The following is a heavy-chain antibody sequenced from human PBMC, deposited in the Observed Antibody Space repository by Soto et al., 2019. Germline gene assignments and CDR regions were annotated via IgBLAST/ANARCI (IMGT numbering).Heavy chain of an antibody. V-gene: IGHV3-7*05. Sequence: EVQLEESGGDLVQPGGSLRLSCAASGFTLSAYWMTWVRQAPGKGLEWVANINRDGSKKSYLDSVRGRFTISRDNVVNSLYLQMDCLRADDTALYYCARDVSPGSSSLYLYVFDIWGQGTMVTVSS. D-gene: IGHD6-13*01. J-gene: IGHJ3*02. CDR2: INRDGSKK. CDR3: ARDVSPGSSSLYLYVFDI. CDR1: GFTLSAYW.